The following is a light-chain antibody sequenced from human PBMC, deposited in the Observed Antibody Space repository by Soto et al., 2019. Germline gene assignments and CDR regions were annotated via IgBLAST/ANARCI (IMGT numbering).Light chain of an antibody. CDR2: DVC. J-gene: IGLJ1*01. V-gene: IGLV2-14*01. Sequence: QSALTQPPAASGSPGQSITISCTGTSNDIGGYNYVSWYQQHPGKAPKLLIYDVCSRPSGVSDRFSASKSGNTASLTVSGLQAEDEADYYCTSYAGRGTRVFGTGTKLTVL. CDR3: TSYAGRGTRV. CDR1: SNDIGGYNY.